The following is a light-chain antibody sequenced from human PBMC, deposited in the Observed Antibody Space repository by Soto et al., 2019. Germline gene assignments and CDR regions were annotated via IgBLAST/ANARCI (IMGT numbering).Light chain of an antibody. Sequence: QSVLTQPPSVSAAPGQKVALSCSGSSSNTGNNHVSWFQHVPGTAPKLLIYETDKRPSGIPDRFSASKSGTSATLDITGLQTGDEADYYCGTWDSSLNAGVFGGGTKLTVL. CDR1: SSNTGNNH. CDR3: GTWDSSLNAGV. J-gene: IGLJ2*01. CDR2: ETD. V-gene: IGLV1-51*02.